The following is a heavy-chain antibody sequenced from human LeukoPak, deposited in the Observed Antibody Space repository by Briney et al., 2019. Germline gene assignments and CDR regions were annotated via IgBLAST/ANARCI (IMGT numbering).Heavy chain of an antibody. D-gene: IGHD6-19*01. J-gene: IGHJ4*02. CDR1: GFTFGTYW. Sequence: GGSLRLSCAASGFTFGTYWMGWVRQAPGKGLEWVANIKQDGSEKSYVDSVKGRFTISRDNVKNSVYLQMHSLRADDTAIYYCVRDTYRTAVAGSSGLGYWGQGTLVTVSS. CDR3: VRDTYRTAVAGSSGLGY. V-gene: IGHV3-7*01. CDR2: IKQDGSEK.